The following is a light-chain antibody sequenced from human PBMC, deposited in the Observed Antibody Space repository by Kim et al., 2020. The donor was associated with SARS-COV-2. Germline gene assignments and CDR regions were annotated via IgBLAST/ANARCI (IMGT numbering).Light chain of an antibody. J-gene: IGLJ3*02. CDR3: VLDMGGGIGL. CDR2: STS. Sequence: QTVVTQAPSLSVSPGGTVTLTCGLTSDSVSTNYYSSWYQQTPGQAPRMLIYSTSTRSSGVPDRFSGSILGNKAALTITGAQAGDEGHYHCVLDMGGGIGLFGGGTQLTVL. V-gene: IGLV8-61*01. CDR1: SDSVSTNYY.